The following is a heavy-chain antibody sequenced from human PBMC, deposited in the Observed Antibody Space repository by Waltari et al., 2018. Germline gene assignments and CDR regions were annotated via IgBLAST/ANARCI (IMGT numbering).Heavy chain of an antibody. CDR2: IHSGGST. V-gene: IGHV3-53*01. CDR3: ARQLPGIAVAEGWFDP. J-gene: IGHJ5*02. CDR1: GFTVSSNY. Sequence: EVQLVESGGGLIQPGGSLRLSCAASGFTVSSNYMSWVRQAPGKGVCWGSCIHSGGSTDYSDSVKGRFTISRDNSKNTLYLQMNSLRAEDTAVYYCARQLPGIAVAEGWFDPWGQGTLVTVSS. D-gene: IGHD6-19*01.